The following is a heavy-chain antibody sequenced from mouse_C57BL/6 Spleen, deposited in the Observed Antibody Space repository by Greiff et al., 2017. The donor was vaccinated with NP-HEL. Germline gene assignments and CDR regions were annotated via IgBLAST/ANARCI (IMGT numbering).Heavy chain of an antibody. J-gene: IGHJ4*01. CDR3: ARRDLGMDY. CDR2: INPGSGGT. CDR1: GYAFTNYL. Sequence: QVQLQQSGAELVRPGTSVKVSCKASGYAFTNYLIEWVKQRPGQGLEWIGVINPGSGGTNYNEKFKGKATLTADKSSSTAYMQLSSLTSEDSAVYFCARRDLGMDYWGQGTSVTVSS. V-gene: IGHV1-54*01.